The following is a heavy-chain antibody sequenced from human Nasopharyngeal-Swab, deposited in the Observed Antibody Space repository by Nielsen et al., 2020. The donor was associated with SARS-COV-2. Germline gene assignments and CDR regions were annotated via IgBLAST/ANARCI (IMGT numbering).Heavy chain of an antibody. CDR1: GFTFSSYD. V-gene: IGHV3-13*04. CDR2: IGTAGDT. Sequence: GESLKISCAASGFTFSSYDMHWVRQATGKGPEWVSAIGTAGDTYYPGSVKGRFTISRENAKNSLYLQMNSLRAEDTAVYYCARPPGYCSGGSCYSWGQGTLVTVSS. J-gene: IGHJ4*02. CDR3: ARPPGYCSGGSCYS. D-gene: IGHD2-15*01.